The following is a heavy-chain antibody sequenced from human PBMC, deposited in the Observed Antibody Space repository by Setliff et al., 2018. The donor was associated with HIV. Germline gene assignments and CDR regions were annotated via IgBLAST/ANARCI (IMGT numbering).Heavy chain of an antibody. Sequence: ASVKVSCKTSGYTFTNYAMHWVRQAPGQSLEWMGWINTATGDTKYSERFRDRITIFRDTSANTAYADLGSLRSEDTAVYYCARHRNSGTFYYSYYYMDVWGKGTTVTVSS. J-gene: IGHJ6*03. CDR1: GYTFTNYA. CDR3: ARHRNSGTFYYSYYYMDV. CDR2: INTATGDT. D-gene: IGHD1-26*01. V-gene: IGHV1-3*04.